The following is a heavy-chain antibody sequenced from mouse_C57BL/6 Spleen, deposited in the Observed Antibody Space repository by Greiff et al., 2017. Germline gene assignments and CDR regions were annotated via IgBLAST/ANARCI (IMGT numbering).Heavy chain of an antibody. CDR3: ARGGFITTVVCDY. CDR2: IYPGSGST. V-gene: IGHV1-55*01. Sequence: QVQLQQPGAELVKPGASVKMSCKASGYTFSSYWITWVKQRPGQGLEWIGDIYPGSGSTNYNEKFTSKATLTVDTSSSTACMQLSSLTSEDSAVYDCARGGFITTVVCDYWGQGTTLTVSS. CDR1: GYTFSSYW. D-gene: IGHD1-1*01. J-gene: IGHJ2*01.